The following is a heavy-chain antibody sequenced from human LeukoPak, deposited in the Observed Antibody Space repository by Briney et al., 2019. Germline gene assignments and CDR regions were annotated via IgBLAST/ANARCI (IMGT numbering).Heavy chain of an antibody. D-gene: IGHD2-2*01. V-gene: IGHV3-21*01. Sequence: GGSLRLSCAASGFTVSRYYISWVRQAPGKGLEWVSSISGNSRYIYYADSVKGRFTISRDNARNSLYLQMNSLRPEDTAVYYCARNYIVVAPAAPDYWGQGTLVTVPS. J-gene: IGHJ4*02. CDR1: GFTVSRYY. CDR3: ARNYIVVAPAAPDY. CDR2: ISGNSRYI.